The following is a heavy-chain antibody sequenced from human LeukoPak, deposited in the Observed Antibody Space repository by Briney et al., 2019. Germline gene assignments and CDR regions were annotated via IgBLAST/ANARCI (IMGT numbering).Heavy chain of an antibody. CDR2: INPNSGGT. Sequence: GASVKVSCKASGYTFTGYYMHWVRQAPGQGLEWMGCINPNSGGTNYAQKFQGRVTMTRDTSISTAYMELSRLRSDDSAVYYCARVGTAAGQPPFDYWGQGTLVTVSS. CDR3: ARVGTAAGQPPFDY. D-gene: IGHD6-13*01. J-gene: IGHJ4*02. CDR1: GYTFTGYY. V-gene: IGHV1-2*02.